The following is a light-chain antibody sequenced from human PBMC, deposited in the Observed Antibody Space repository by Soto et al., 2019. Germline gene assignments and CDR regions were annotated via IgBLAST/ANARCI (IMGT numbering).Light chain of an antibody. Sequence: VLTQPPSVSGAPGQRVTISCTGSSSNIGAGYDVHWYQQIPGTPPKLLIYGNSNRPSGVPDRFSGSKSGTSASLAITGLQAEDEADYYCQSYDSSLSGFYVFGSGTKVTVL. J-gene: IGLJ1*01. CDR1: SSNIGAGYD. V-gene: IGLV1-40*01. CDR2: GNS. CDR3: QSYDSSLSGFYV.